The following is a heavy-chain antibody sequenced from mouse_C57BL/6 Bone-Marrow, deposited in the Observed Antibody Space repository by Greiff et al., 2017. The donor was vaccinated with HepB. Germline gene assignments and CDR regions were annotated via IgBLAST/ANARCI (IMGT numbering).Heavy chain of an antibody. Sequence: QVHVKQPGAELVRPGSSVKLSCKASGYTFTSYWMDWVKQRPGQGLEWIGNIYPSDSETHYNQKFKDKATLTVDKSSSTAYMQLSSLTSEDSAVYYCARRELGAWFAYWGQGTLVTVSA. V-gene: IGHV1-61*01. J-gene: IGHJ3*01. CDR2: IYPSDSET. CDR1: GYTFTSYW. CDR3: ARRELGAWFAY. D-gene: IGHD4-1*01.